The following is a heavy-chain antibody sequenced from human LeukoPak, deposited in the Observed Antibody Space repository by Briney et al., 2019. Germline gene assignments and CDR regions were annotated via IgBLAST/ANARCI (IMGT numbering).Heavy chain of an antibody. CDR3: ASRTWTGAGYYAFDI. J-gene: IGHJ3*02. Sequence: PGGSLRLSCAASGFTFTNYAVSSVRQAPGKGLEWVSAGGSGGGTYYADSVKGRFTISRDNSGNTLSLQMNSLRVEDTAVYFCASRTWTGAGYYAFDIWGQGTMVTVSS. CDR1: GFTFTNYA. D-gene: IGHD3/OR15-3a*01. V-gene: IGHV3-23*01. CDR2: GGSGGGT.